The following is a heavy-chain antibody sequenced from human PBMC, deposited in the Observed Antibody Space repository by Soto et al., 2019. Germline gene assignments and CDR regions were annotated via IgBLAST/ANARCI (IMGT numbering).Heavy chain of an antibody. CDR1: GDSMSGFY. CDR2: INYVGRTS. D-gene: IGHD3-10*01. Sequence: SETLSLTCTVSGDSMSGFYWSWIRQTPGKGLEWIGYINYVGRTSYYSPSLQSRVTISLDSSKNQFSLILSSVTAADTAVYFCARFRRNYFDYWG. J-gene: IGHJ4*01. V-gene: IGHV4-59*01. CDR3: ARFRRNYFDY.